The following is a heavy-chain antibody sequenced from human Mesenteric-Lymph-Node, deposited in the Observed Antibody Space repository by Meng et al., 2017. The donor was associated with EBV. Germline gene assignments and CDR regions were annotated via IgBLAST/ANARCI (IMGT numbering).Heavy chain of an antibody. CDR1: GGSFSGYY. CDR2: INHSGST. Sequence: QVQLQQWGAGLWKPSXXXXLTXXVYGGSFSGYYWSWIRQPPGKGLEWIGEINHSGSTNYNPSLKSRVTISVDTSKNQFSLKLSSVTAADTAVYYCARVRCSSTSCLGWFDTWGHGTLVTVSS. J-gene: IGHJ5*01. D-gene: IGHD2-2*01. V-gene: IGHV4-34*01. CDR3: ARVRCSSTSCLGWFDT.